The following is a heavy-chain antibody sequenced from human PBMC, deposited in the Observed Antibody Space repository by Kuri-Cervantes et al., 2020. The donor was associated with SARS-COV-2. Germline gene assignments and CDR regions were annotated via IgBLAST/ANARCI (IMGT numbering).Heavy chain of an antibody. J-gene: IGHJ4*02. Sequence: GESLKISCAASGFTFSSYWMSWVRQAPGKGLGWVVNIKQDGSEKYYVDSVKGRFTISRDNAKNSLYLQMNSLRAEDTAVYYCARSLQVVALWGQGTLVTVSS. V-gene: IGHV3-7*01. CDR3: ARSLQVVAL. D-gene: IGHD2-15*01. CDR1: GFTFSSYW. CDR2: IKQDGSEK.